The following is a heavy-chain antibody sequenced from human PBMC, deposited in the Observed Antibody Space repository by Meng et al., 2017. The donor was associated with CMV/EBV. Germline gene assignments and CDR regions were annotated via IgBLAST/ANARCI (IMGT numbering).Heavy chain of an antibody. CDR1: GFPFSSYA. Sequence: GGSLRLSCAASGFPFSSYAMHWVRQAPGKGLEWVAVISYDGSNKYYADSVKGRFTISRDNSKNTLYLQMNSLRAEDTAVYYCARDLGIVVVPANYYGMDVWGQGTTVTVSS. D-gene: IGHD2-2*03. V-gene: IGHV3-30*04. J-gene: IGHJ6*02. CDR3: ARDLGIVVVPANYYGMDV. CDR2: ISYDGSNK.